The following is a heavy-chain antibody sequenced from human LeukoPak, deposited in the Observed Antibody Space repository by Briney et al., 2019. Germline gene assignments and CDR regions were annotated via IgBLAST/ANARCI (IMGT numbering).Heavy chain of an antibody. D-gene: IGHD3-22*01. J-gene: IGHJ4*02. CDR1: GGSISSSN. CDR2: ISSSSSYI. Sequence: PSETLSLTCAVSGGSISSSNWWSWVRQPPGKGLEWVSSISSSSSYIYYADSVKGRFTISRDNAKNSLYLQMNSLRAEDTAVYYCARALTSSGWYFNYYDSSGPVSYWFDYWGQGTLVTVSS. V-gene: IGHV3-21*01. CDR3: ARALTSSGWYFNYYDSSGPVSYWFDY.